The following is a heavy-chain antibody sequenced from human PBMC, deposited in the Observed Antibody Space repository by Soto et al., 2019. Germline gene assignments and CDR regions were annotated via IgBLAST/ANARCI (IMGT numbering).Heavy chain of an antibody. Sequence: EVQLVESGGGLVQPGGSLRLSCGASGFTFSNFHMNWVRQAPGKGLEGVSYISSSGSTTYYADSVKGRFTISRDNARNSLFLQMSSLRDEDTAVYYCARDAFDYDTTGYHSDYWGQGTLVTVSS. CDR2: ISSSGSTT. J-gene: IGHJ4*02. CDR3: ARDAFDYDTTGYHSDY. CDR1: GFTFSNFH. D-gene: IGHD3-22*01. V-gene: IGHV3-48*02.